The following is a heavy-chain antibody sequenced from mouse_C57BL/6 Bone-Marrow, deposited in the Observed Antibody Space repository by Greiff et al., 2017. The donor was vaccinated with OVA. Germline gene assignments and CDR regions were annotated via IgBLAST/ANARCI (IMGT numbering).Heavy chain of an antibody. CDR3: ALIYYYGSSLYDY. D-gene: IGHD1-1*01. J-gene: IGHJ2*01. V-gene: IGHV1-72*01. Sequence: QVQLQQPGAELVKPGASVKLSCKASGYTFTSYWMHWVKQRPGRGLEWSGRIDPNSGGTKYNEKFKSKATLTVDKPSGTAYMQLSSLTSEDSAVYYCALIYYYGSSLYDYWGQGTTLTVSS. CDR2: IDPNSGGT. CDR1: GYTFTSYW.